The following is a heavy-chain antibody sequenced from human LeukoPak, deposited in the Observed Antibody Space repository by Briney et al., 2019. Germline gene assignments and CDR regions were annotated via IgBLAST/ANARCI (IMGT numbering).Heavy chain of an antibody. CDR2: IWYDGSNK. CDR1: GFTFSSYG. D-gene: IGHD3-22*01. Sequence: GGSLKLSCAASGFTFSSYGMHWVRQAPGKGLECVAVIWYDGSNKYYADSVKGRFTITRDNSKNPLYLQMNSLRAEDTAVYYCATDGLYYYDSSEQYYFDYWGQGTLVTVSS. V-gene: IGHV3-33*01. CDR3: ATDGLYYYDSSEQYYFDY. J-gene: IGHJ4*02.